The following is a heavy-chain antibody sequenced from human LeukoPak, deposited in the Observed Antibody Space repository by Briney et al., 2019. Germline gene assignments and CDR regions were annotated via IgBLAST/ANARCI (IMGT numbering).Heavy chain of an antibody. CDR3: ARDRTRALGRQYNWFDP. D-gene: IGHD1-14*01. V-gene: IGHV1-69*04. CDR2: IIPILGIA. CDR1: VGTFSSYA. J-gene: IGHJ5*02. Sequence: SVKVSCKASVGTFSSYAISWVRQAPGQGLEWMGRIIPILGIANYAQKFQGRVTITADKSTSTAYMELSSLRSEDTAVYYCARDRTRALGRQYNWFDPWGQGTLVTVSS.